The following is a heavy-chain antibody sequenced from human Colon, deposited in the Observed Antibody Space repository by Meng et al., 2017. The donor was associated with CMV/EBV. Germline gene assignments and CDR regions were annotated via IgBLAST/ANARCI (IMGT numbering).Heavy chain of an antibody. Sequence: GESLKISCRNLGYSFGDYWLGWVRQMPGKGLEWMGIIRPDGSDPQYSPSVQGQVTMSVDTSDNTAYLQWANLKASDTAIYFYVRHRGYEMWGRGTLVTVSS. V-gene: IGHV5-51*01. J-gene: IGHJ4*03. CDR2: IRPDGSDP. D-gene: IGHD2-2*01. CDR1: GYSFGDYW. CDR3: VRHRGYEM.